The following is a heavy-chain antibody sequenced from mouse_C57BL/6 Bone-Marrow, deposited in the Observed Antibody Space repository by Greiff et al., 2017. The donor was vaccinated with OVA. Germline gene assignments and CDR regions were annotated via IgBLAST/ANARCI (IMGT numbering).Heavy chain of an antibody. J-gene: IGHJ1*03. CDR2: IWSDGST. CDR1: GFSLTSYG. CDR3: ARHVYGSSYDWYFDV. V-gene: IGHV2-6-1*01. Sequence: VMLKESGPGLVAPSQSLSITCTVSGFSLTSYGVHWVRQPPGKGLEWLVVIWSDGSTTYNSALKSRLSISKDNSKSQVFLKMNSLQTDDTAMYYCARHVYGSSYDWYFDVWGTGTTVTVSS. D-gene: IGHD1-1*01.